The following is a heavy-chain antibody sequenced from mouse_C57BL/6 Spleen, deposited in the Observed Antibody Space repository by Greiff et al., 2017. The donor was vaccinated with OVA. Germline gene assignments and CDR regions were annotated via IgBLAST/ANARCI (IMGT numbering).Heavy chain of an antibody. CDR2: IHPNSGST. CDR3: ARCYSNYWYFDV. J-gene: IGHJ1*03. D-gene: IGHD2-5*01. CDR1: GYTFTSYW. V-gene: IGHV1-64*01. Sequence: VQLQQSGAELVKPGASVKLSCKASGYTFTSYWMHWVKQRPGQGLEWIGMIHPNSGSTNYNEKFKSKATLTVDKSSSTAYMQLSSLTSEDSAVYYCARCYSNYWYFDVWGTGTTVTVSS.